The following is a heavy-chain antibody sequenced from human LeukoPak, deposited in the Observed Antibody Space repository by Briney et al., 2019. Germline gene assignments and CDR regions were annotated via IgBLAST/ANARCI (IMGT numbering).Heavy chain of an antibody. V-gene: IGHV6-1*01. D-gene: IGHD3-22*01. CDR1: GDSVSSNSAA. Sequence: PSQTLSLTCAISGDSVSSNSAAWNWIRQSPSRGLEWLGRTYYRSKWYNDYAVSVKSRITINPDTSKNQFSLQLNSVTPEDTAVYYCARERWNYYDSSGYYFYFDYWGQGTLVNVSS. CDR3: ARERWNYYDSSGYYFYFDY. CDR2: TYYRSKWYN. J-gene: IGHJ4*02.